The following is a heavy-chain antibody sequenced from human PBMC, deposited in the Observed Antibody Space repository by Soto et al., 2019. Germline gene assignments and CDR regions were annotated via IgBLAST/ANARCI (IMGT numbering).Heavy chain of an antibody. CDR1: GYTFTNFG. J-gene: IGHJ4*02. D-gene: IGHD3-16*01. CDR2: ISAYNGNT. Sequence: QVQLVQSGAEVKKPGASVKVSCKASGYTFTNFGITWVRQAPGQGLEWMGWISAYNGNTNHAQNFQGRVTTATDTSMSTANMGLRGMRANDRAVYYCAGGGSPMDYWGQGTLVTVSS. V-gene: IGHV1-18*01. CDR3: AGGGSPMDY.